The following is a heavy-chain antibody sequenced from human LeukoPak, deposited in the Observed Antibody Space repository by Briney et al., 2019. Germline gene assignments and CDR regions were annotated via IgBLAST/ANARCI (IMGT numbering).Heavy chain of an antibody. V-gene: IGHV1-2*02. D-gene: IGHD3-10*01. J-gene: IGHJ4*02. CDR3: ARDWASITMVRGAIRLFDY. Sequence: ASVKVSCKASGYTFTGYYMHWVRQAPGQGLEWMGWISPTSGGTNYAQKFQGRVTMTRDTSISTAYMELSRLTSDDTAVYYCARDWASITMVRGAIRLFDYWGQGTLVTVSS. CDR1: GYTFTGYY. CDR2: ISPTSGGT.